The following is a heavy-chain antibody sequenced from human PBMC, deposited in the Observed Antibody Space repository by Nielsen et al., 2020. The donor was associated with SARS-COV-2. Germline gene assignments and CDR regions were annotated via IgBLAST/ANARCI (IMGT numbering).Heavy chain of an antibody. CDR1: GYTFTSYD. CDR3: ARTLARALEWLFSDYYYYYMDV. V-gene: IGHV1-8*01. Sequence: ASVKVSCKASGYTFTSYDINWVRQATGQGLEWMGWMNPNSGNTGYAQKFQGRVTMTRNTSISTAYMELSSLRSEDTAVYYCARTLARALEWLFSDYYYYYMDVWGKGTTVTVSS. CDR2: MNPNSGNT. D-gene: IGHD3-3*01. J-gene: IGHJ6*03.